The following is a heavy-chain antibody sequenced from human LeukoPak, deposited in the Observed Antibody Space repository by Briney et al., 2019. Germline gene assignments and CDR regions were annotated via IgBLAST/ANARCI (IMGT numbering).Heavy chain of an antibody. CDR3: ARSRVWSDYWGYFDY. D-gene: IGHD3-3*01. CDR1: GGSIRSYY. J-gene: IGHJ4*02. V-gene: IGHV4-59*01. Sequence: PSETLSLTCTVSGGSIRSYYWSWVWQPPGKGLEWIGYIYHSGSTNYNPSLKSRVNLSVDMAKNQISLKMSSVTAADTAVYYCARSRVWSDYWGYFDYWGQGTLVTVSS. CDR2: IYHSGST.